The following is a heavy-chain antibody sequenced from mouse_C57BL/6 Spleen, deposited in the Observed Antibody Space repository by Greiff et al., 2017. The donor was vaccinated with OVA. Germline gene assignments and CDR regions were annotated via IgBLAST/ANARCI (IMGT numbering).Heavy chain of an antibody. CDR1: GYAFSSSW. J-gene: IGHJ2*01. Sequence: VQLQQSGPELVKPGASVKISCKASGYAFSSSWMNWVKQRPGKGLEWIGRIYPGDGDTNYNGKFKGKATLTADKSSSTAYMQLSSLTSEDSAVYFCARWGLGGLFDYWGQGTTLTASS. D-gene: IGHD4-1*01. V-gene: IGHV1-82*01. CDR3: ARWGLGGLFDY. CDR2: IYPGDGDT.